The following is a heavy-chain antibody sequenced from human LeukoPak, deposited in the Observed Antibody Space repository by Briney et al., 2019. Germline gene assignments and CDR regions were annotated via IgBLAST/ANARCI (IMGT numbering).Heavy chain of an antibody. J-gene: IGHJ3*02. D-gene: IGHD1-7*01. Sequence: SETLSLTCTVSGGSISSYYWSWIRQPPGKGLEWIGYIYYSGGTNYNPSLKSRVTMSVDTSKNQFSLKLSSVTAADTAVYYCARDRDWNYGAGAFDIWGQGTMVTVSS. CDR2: IYYSGGT. CDR1: GGSISSYY. V-gene: IGHV4-59*12. CDR3: ARDRDWNYGAGAFDI.